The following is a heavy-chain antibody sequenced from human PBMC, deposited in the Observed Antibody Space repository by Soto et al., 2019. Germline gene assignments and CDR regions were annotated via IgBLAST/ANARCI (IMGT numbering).Heavy chain of an antibody. CDR2: IIPISDTT. J-gene: IGHJ6*02. Sequence: QVQLVQSGAEVKKPGSSVKVSCKASGGTFSSYAISWVRQAPGQGLEWMGGIIPISDTTNYAQKFQGRVTITADESTSTAYMDLSSLRSEDTAVYYCARSQGSSTSLEIYYYYYYGMDVWVQGTTVTVSS. D-gene: IGHD2-2*01. V-gene: IGHV1-69*01. CDR1: GGTFSSYA. CDR3: ARSQGSSTSLEIYYYYYYGMDV.